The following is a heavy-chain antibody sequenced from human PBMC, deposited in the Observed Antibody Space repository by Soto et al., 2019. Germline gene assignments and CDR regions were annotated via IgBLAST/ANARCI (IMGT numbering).Heavy chain of an antibody. CDR1: GFTFSSYG. V-gene: IGHV3-30*18. CDR3: ANDWDIVLVQAAIRSYGMDV. J-gene: IGHJ6*02. Sequence: QVQLVESGGGVVQPGRSLRLSCAASGFTFSSYGMHWVRQAPGKGLEWVAVISYDGSNKYYADSVKGRFTISRDNSKNTMYLEMNSLRAEDTAVYYCANDWDIVLVQAAIRSYGMDVWGQGTTVTVSS. CDR2: ISYDGSNK. D-gene: IGHD2-2*01.